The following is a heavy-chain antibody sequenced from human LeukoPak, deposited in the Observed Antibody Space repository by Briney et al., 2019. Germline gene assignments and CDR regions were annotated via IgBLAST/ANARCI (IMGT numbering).Heavy chain of an antibody. V-gene: IGHV4-4*07. CDR3: ARGGACSGGSCYFYYYYYMNV. CDR2: IYTSGST. J-gene: IGHJ6*03. Sequence: SETLSLTCSVSGGSISSYYWSWIRQPAGKGLEWIGRIYTSGSTNYNPSLKSRVTMSVDTSKNQFSLKLSSVTAADTAVYYCARGGACSGGSCYFYYYYYMNVWGKGTTVTISS. CDR1: GGSISSYY. D-gene: IGHD2-15*01.